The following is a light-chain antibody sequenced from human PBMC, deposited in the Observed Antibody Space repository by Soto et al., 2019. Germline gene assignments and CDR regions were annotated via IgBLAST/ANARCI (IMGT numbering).Light chain of an antibody. V-gene: IGLV3-1*01. Sequence: YELTQPPSVSVSPGQTASITCSGDKLGDKYACWYQQKPGQSPVLVIYQNSKRPSGNPERFSGSNSGNTATLNISGTQAMDEADYYCQAWDSSTVVFGGGTQLTVL. J-gene: IGLJ2*01. CDR2: QNS. CDR1: KLGDKY. CDR3: QAWDSSTVV.